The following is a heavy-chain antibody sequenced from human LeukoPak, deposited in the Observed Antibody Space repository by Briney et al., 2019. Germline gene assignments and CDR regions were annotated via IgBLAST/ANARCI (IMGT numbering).Heavy chain of an antibody. CDR2: ISSSSYI. V-gene: IGHV3-21*04. CDR1: GFTFSSYS. Sequence: PGGSLRLSCAASGFTFSSYSMNWVRQAPGKGLEWVSSISSSSYIYYADSVKGRFTISRDNAKNSLYLQMNSLRAEDMALYYCAKGTTGTTGGWFDPWGQGTLVTVSS. J-gene: IGHJ5*02. CDR3: AKGTTGTTGGWFDP. D-gene: IGHD1-1*01.